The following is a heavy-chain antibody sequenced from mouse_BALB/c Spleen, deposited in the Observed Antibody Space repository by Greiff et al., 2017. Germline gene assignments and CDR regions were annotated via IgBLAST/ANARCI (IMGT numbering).Heavy chain of an antibody. CDR2: ILPGSGST. D-gene: IGHD1-1*01. J-gene: IGHJ2*01. CDR3: ARFGYYGYFDY. V-gene: IGHV1-9*01. Sequence: QVQLQQSGAELIKPGASVKISCKATGYTFSSYWIEWVKQRPGHGLEWIGEILPGSGSTNYNEKFKGKATFTADTSSNTAYMQLSSLTSEDSAVYYCARFGYYGYFDYWGQGTTLTVSS. CDR1: GYTFSSYW.